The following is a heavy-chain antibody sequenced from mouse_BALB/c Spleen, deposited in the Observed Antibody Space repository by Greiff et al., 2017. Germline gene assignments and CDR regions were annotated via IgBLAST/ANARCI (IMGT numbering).Heavy chain of an antibody. D-gene: IGHD1-2*01. CDR3: ARYGDGLAY. CDR1: GYTFTSYC. Sequence: QVQLQQPGAELVKPGASVKLSCKASGYTFTSYCMHWVKQRPGQGLEWIGEINPSNGRTNYNEKFKSKATLTVDKSSSTAYMQLSSLTSEDSAVYYCARYGDGLAYWGQGTLVTVSA. V-gene: IGHV1S81*02. J-gene: IGHJ3*01. CDR2: INPSNGRT.